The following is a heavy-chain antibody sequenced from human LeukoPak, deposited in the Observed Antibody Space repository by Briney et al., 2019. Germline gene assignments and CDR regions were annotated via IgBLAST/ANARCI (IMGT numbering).Heavy chain of an antibody. D-gene: IGHD4-17*01. Sequence: GGSLRLFCAASGFTFSSYAMHWVRQAPGKGLEWVAVISYDGSNKYYADSVKGRFTISRDNSKNTLYLQMNSLRAEDTAVYYCARAYGKADYWGQGTLVTVSS. CDR1: GFTFSSYA. J-gene: IGHJ4*02. CDR2: ISYDGSNK. CDR3: ARAYGKADY. V-gene: IGHV3-30*04.